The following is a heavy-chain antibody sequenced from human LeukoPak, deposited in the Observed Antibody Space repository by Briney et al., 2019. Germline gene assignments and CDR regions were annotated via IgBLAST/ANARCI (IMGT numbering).Heavy chain of an antibody. Sequence: GASAKVSCKASRGTFSSYAISWVRQAPGQGLEWMGGIIPIFGTANYAQKFQGRVTITTDESTSTAYMELSSLRSEDTAVYYCARTRIVGAPNWFDPWGQGTLVTVSS. CDR2: IIPIFGTA. CDR1: RGTFSSYA. J-gene: IGHJ5*02. CDR3: ARTRIVGAPNWFDP. D-gene: IGHD1-26*01. V-gene: IGHV1-69*05.